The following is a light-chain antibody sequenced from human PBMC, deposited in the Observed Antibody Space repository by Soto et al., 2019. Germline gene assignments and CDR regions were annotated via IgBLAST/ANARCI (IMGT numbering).Light chain of an antibody. Sequence: DIQLTQSPASLSASVGDRVTITCRASQSISNYLNWYQQKPGNAPNLLIYGTSDLQSGVPSRFSGSGSGTEFTLTISSLQREDFATYYCQQSHSSSWTFGQGTKVEIK. CDR3: QQSHSSSWT. CDR2: GTS. J-gene: IGKJ1*01. CDR1: QSISNY. V-gene: IGKV1-39*01.